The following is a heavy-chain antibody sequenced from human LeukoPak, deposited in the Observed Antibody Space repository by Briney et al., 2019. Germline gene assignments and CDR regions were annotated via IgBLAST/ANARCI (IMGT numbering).Heavy chain of an antibody. J-gene: IGHJ6*03. CDR2: IYHSGST. V-gene: IGHV4-38-2*02. CDR1: GYSISSGYY. CDR3: ARGFIAVARPAENYYYYMDV. D-gene: IGHD6-19*01. Sequence: SETLSLTCNVSGYSISSGYYWGWIRQPPGKGLEWIGTIYHSGSTYYNPSLKSRVTISVDTSKNQFSLKLSSVTAADTAVYYCARGFIAVARPAENYYYYMDVWGKGTTVTVSS.